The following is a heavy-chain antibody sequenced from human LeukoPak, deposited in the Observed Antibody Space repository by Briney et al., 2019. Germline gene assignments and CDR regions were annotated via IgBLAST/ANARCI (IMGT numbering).Heavy chain of an antibody. D-gene: IGHD3-22*01. Sequence: ASVKVSCKASGYIFTSYDINWVRQAPGQGLEWMGWMNPNSGDTGYPQKFQGRVTMTRDTSITTAYMELSRLRSDDTAVYYCARDREYYDSSGYYGWFDPWGQGTLVTVSS. CDR1: GYIFTSYD. V-gene: IGHV1-8*01. CDR2: MNPNSGDT. CDR3: ARDREYYDSSGYYGWFDP. J-gene: IGHJ5*02.